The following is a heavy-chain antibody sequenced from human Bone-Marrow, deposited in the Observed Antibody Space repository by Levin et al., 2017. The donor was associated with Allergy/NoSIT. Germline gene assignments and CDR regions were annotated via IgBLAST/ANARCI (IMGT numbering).Heavy chain of an antibody. J-gene: IGHJ2*01. CDR1: GFTFTNYV. CDR3: VREDSINFYRHSDV. CDR2: IDTKGDKT. Sequence: GESLKISCSASGFTFTNYVMNWVRQAPGKGLQSVAGIDTKGDKTYYADSVKGRFTISRDNSRNTLHLQMTSLRAEDTAVYYCVREDSINFYRHSDVWGRGTVVTVS. D-gene: IGHD2/OR15-2a*01. V-gene: IGHV3-64D*06.